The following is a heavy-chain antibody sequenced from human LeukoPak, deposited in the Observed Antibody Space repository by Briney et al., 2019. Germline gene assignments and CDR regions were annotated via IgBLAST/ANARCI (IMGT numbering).Heavy chain of an antibody. V-gene: IGHV3-21*01. CDR1: GFTFSSYT. D-gene: IGHD6-13*01. J-gene: IGHJ3*02. CDR3: ARDFSPPYTSSEDAFDI. Sequence: PGGSLRLSCAASGFTFSSYTRSWLRQAPGKGPEWVTSISCTSSHIYHAHSEMRRYNIHRHNAKNSLYLQITSLKAEDTAVYYCARDFSPPYTSSEDAFDIWGQGTMVTVSS. CDR2: ISCTSSHI.